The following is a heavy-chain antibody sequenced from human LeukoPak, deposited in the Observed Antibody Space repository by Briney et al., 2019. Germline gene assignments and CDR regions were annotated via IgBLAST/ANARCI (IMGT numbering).Heavy chain of an antibody. CDR2: IVVGSGNT. V-gene: IGHV1-58*02. CDR1: GFTFATSA. D-gene: IGHD1-1*01. CDR3: AKRLTVAENEDDDAFDI. Sequence: EASVKVSCKASGFTFATSAMQWVRQARGQRLEWIGWIVVGSGNTNYAQKFQERVTITRDMSTSTAYMEVNSLRSEDTAVYYCAKRLTVAENEDDDAFDIWGQGTMVTVSS. J-gene: IGHJ3*02.